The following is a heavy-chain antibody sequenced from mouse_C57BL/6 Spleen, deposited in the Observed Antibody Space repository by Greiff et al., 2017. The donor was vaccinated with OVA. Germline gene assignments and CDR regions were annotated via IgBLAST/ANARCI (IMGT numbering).Heavy chain of an antibody. J-gene: IGHJ3*01. CDR2: IHPSDSDT. D-gene: IGHD2-5*01. CDR1: GYTFTSYW. Sequence: QVQLKQPGAELVKPGASVKVSCKASGYTFTSYWMHWVKQRPGQGLEWIGRIHPSDSDTNYNQKYKGKATLTVDKSSSTAYMQLSSLTSEDSAVYYCALLYSNYPSWGQGTLVTVSA. V-gene: IGHV1-74*01. CDR3: ALLYSNYPS.